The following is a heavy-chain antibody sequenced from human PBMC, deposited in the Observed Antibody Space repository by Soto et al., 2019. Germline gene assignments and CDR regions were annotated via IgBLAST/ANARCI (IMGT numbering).Heavy chain of an antibody. Sequence: QVQLVQSGAELKKPGSSVKVSCKTSGGAFNSYTLSWVRQAPGQGLEWMGEIIPMFRRTNYVQKFRGRVTIIADESTDTAYMELKNLRSDDTALYFCVRDSIAAAGLDYWGQGTLVTVSP. CDR2: IIPMFRRT. V-gene: IGHV1-69*12. CDR1: GGAFNSYT. CDR3: VRDSIAAAGLDY. J-gene: IGHJ4*02. D-gene: IGHD6-13*01.